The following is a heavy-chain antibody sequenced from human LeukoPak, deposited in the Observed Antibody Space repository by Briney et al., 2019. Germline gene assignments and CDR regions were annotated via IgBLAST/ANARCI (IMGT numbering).Heavy chain of an antibody. CDR1: GGSISSGSYY. V-gene: IGHV4-61*02. Sequence: SETLSLTCTVPGGSISSGSYYWSWIRQPAGKGLEWIGRIYSTGSTNYNPSLKSRVTISVDTSRNQFSLRLSSVTAADTAVYYCARDDYKENEYYFDFWGQGTLVTVSS. CDR2: IYSTGST. J-gene: IGHJ4*02. CDR3: ARDDYKENEYYFDF. D-gene: IGHD4-11*01.